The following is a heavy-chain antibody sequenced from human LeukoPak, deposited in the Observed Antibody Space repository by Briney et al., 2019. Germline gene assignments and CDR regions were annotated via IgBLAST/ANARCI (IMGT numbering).Heavy chain of an antibody. J-gene: IGHJ4*02. CDR1: GFTFSSYS. V-gene: IGHV3-48*02. D-gene: IGHD3-9*01. CDR2: ISSSGDTK. Sequence: PGGSLRLSCAAAGFTFSSYSMNWVRQAPGRGLEWVPYISSSGDTKYYADSLKGRFTISRDNAKNPLYLQMNSLRDEDTAVYYCAGGQFDDCWGQGTLVTVSS. CDR3: AGGQFDDC.